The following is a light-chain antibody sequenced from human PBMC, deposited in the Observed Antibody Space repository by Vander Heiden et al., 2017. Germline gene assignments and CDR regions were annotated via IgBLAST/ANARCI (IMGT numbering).Light chain of an antibody. J-gene: IGKJ1*01. V-gene: IGKV1-39*01. CDR3: QQSESTPWT. CDR1: QSISSY. CDR2: AAS. Sequence: IQMTQSPSSLSPSVAYRVTITCRASQSISSYLNWYQQKPGKAPKLLIYAASRLQSGVPSRFSGSGSATDFTLTISRLQPEDFATYYCQQSESTPWTFGQGTKVEIK.